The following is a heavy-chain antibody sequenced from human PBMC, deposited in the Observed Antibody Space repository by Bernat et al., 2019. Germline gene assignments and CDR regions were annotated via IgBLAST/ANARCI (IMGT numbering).Heavy chain of an antibody. CDR2: IKQDGSEK. CDR1: GFIFSSYW. V-gene: IGHV3-7*04. J-gene: IGHJ4*02. CDR3: ARDIVAAGLFFDY. D-gene: IGHD6-13*01. Sequence: EVQLVESGGGLVQPGGSLRLSCAVSGFIFSSYWMSWVRQAPGKGLEWVANIKQDGSEKYYVDSVKGRFTISRDNAKNSLYLQMNSLRAEDTAVYYCARDIVAAGLFFDYWGQGTLVAVSS.